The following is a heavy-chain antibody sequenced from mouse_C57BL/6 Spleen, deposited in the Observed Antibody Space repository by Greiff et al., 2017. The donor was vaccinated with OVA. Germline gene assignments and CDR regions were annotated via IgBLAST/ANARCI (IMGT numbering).Heavy chain of an antibody. CDR2: INPNYGTT. V-gene: IGHV1-39*01. CDR1: GYSFTDYN. D-gene: IGHD3-2*02. CDR3: ARGTPGAQATYYYAMDY. J-gene: IGHJ4*01. Sequence: EVQLQQSGPELVKPGASVKISCKASGYSFTDYNMNWVKQSNGTSLEWIGVINPNYGTTSYNQKFKGKATLTVDQSSSTAYMQLNSLTSEDSAVYYCARGTPGAQATYYYAMDYWGQGTSVTVSS.